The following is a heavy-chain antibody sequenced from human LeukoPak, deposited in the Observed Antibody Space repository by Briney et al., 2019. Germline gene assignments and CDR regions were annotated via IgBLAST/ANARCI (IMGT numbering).Heavy chain of an antibody. CDR2: IYYSGST. Sequence: SETLSLTCTVSGGSISSYYWSWIRQPPGKGLEWIGYIYYSGSTNYNPSLKSRVTVSVDTSKNQFSLKLSSVTAADTAVYYCARGVGYYYGSSGNKRKGGAFDIWGQGTMVTVSS. J-gene: IGHJ3*02. CDR3: ARGVGYYYGSSGNKRKGGAFDI. CDR1: GGSISSYY. V-gene: IGHV4-59*01. D-gene: IGHD3-22*01.